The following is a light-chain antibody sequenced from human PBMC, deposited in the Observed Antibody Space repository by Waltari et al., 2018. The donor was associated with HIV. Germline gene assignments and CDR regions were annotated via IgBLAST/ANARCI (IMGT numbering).Light chain of an antibody. CDR3: SSYAGSLYV. CDR2: EVS. CDR1: SSDVGGYTY. Sequence: QSALTQLTSASGSPGQSVPSPCTGTSSDVGGYTYLSCYQQHPGKAPKLMIYEVSKRPSGVPDRFAGSKSGNTASLTVSGLQAEDEADYYCSSYAGSLYVFGTGTKVTVL. J-gene: IGLJ1*01. V-gene: IGLV2-8*01.